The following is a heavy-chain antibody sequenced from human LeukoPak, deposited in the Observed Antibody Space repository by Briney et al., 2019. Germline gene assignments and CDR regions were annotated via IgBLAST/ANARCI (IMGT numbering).Heavy chain of an antibody. CDR3: ARRSDCGGDCYSNWFDP. V-gene: IGHV4-34*01. D-gene: IGHD2-21*02. CDR2: INHSGST. CDR1: VGSFSVYY. J-gene: IGHJ5*02. Sequence: PSETLSLTCAVYVGSFSVYYWSWIRQPPGKGLEWIGEINHSGSTNYNPSLKSRVTISVDTSKNQFSLKLSSVTAADTAVYYCARRSDCGGDCYSNWFDPWGQGTLVTVSS.